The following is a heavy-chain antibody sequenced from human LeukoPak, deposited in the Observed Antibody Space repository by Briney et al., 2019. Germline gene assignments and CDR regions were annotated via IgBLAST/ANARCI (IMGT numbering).Heavy chain of an antibody. CDR3: ARHLFILSLDAFDI. CDR2: IYYSGST. D-gene: IGHD2-8*01. Sequence: SETLSLTCTVSGGSISSSSYYWGWIRQPPGKGLEWLGSIYYSGSTYYNPSLKSRVTISVDTSKTQFSLKLSSVTAAETAVYCGARHLFILSLDAFDIWGQGTMVTVSS. CDR1: GGSISSSSYY. V-gene: IGHV4-39*01. J-gene: IGHJ3*02.